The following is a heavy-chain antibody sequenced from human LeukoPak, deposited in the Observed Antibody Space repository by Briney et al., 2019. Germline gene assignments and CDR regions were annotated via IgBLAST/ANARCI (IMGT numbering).Heavy chain of an antibody. CDR2: INHSGST. D-gene: IGHD6-13*01. CDR3: ASGTGSSWYCY. J-gene: IGHJ4*02. V-gene: IGHV4-34*01. CDR1: GGSFSGYY. Sequence: PSETLSLTCAVYGGSFSGYYWSWIRQPPGKGLEWIGEINHSGSTNYNPSLKSRVTISVDTSKNQFSLKLSSVTAADTAVYYCASGTGSSWYCYWGQGTLVTVSS.